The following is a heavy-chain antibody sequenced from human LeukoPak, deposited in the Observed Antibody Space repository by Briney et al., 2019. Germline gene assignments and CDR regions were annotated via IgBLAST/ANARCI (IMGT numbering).Heavy chain of an antibody. CDR2: ITHDGSEK. Sequence: PGGSLRLSCAASTYTFSNYWMNWVRQAPGKGLEWVATITHDGSEKHYVDSVEGRFTISRDNAMNSLYLQKNSLRAEDTVVYYCARVRGLSGYDLCDYWGQGTLVTVSS. D-gene: IGHD5-12*01. J-gene: IGHJ4*02. CDR3: ARVRGLSGYDLCDY. V-gene: IGHV3-7*01. CDR1: TYTFSNYW.